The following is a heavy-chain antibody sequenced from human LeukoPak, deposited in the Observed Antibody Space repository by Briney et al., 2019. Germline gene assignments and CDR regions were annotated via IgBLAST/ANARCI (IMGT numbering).Heavy chain of an antibody. CDR1: GFTFDDYA. Sequence: GGSLRLSCAASGFTFDDYAMHWVRQAPGKGLEWVSGISWNSGSIGYADSVKGRFTISRDNAKNSLYLQMNSLRAEDTALYYCAKDGDRGDGYNSLDFDYWGQGTLVTVSS. CDR2: ISWNSGSI. J-gene: IGHJ4*02. D-gene: IGHD5-24*01. V-gene: IGHV3-9*01. CDR3: AKDGDRGDGYNSLDFDY.